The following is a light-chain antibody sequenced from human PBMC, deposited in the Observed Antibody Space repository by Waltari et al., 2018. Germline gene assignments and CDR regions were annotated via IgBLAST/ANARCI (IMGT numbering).Light chain of an antibody. CDR1: QSMTTN. CDR2: GAS. Sequence: EIVMTQSPATLSASPGERATLTCRASQSMTTNLARYQQKPDQAPRLLIYGASTRATGVPARISGSGSGTEFTLTISSLQSEDFAVYYCQQYNNWPYTFGQGTKLEIK. V-gene: IGKV3-15*01. J-gene: IGKJ2*01. CDR3: QQYNNWPYT.